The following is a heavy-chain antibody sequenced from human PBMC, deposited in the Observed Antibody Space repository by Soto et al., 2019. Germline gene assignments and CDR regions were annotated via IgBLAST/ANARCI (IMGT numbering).Heavy chain of an antibody. J-gene: IGHJ4*02. Sequence: QVQLVESGGGVVQPGRSLRLSCAASGFTFSNYGMHWVRQAPGKGREWVAFIWHDGGNKFYAESVKGRFTISRDNSKDTLYLQMNSLRDEDTAVYYCARDGDVNTGFGKDYWGQGTLVTVSS. CDR3: ARDGDVNTGFGKDY. V-gene: IGHV3-33*01. CDR1: GFTFSNYG. D-gene: IGHD3-16*01. CDR2: IWHDGGNK.